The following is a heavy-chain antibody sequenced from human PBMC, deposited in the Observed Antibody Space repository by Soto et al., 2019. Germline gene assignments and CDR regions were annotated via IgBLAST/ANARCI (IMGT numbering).Heavy chain of an antibody. CDR1: GGTFSNYA. CDR2: IIPIFGTA. Sequence: QVQLVQSGAEVKKPGSSVKVSCKASGGTFSNYAINWVRQAPGQGLEWMGGIIPIFGTANYAQKFQGRVTITADESTSTAYLDLSSLRSEDTAVYYCARPVEMATISRSYLFCWGQGTLVTVSS. V-gene: IGHV1-69*01. D-gene: IGHD5-12*01. J-gene: IGHJ4*02. CDR3: ARPVEMATISRSYLFC.